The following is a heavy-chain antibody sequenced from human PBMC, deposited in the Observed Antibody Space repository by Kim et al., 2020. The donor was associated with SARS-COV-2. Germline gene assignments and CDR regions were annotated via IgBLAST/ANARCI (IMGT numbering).Heavy chain of an antibody. CDR2: ISAYNGNT. V-gene: IGHV1-18*01. CDR1: GYTFTSYG. CDR3: ARDNSRYFDWLLLGRTWYFDY. D-gene: IGHD3-9*01. J-gene: IGHJ4*02. Sequence: ASVKVSCKASGYTFTSYGISWVRQAPGQGLEWMGWISAYNGNTNYAQKLQGRVTMTTDTSTSTAYMELRSLRSDDTAVYYCARDNSRYFDWLLLGRTWYFDYWGQGTLVTVSS.